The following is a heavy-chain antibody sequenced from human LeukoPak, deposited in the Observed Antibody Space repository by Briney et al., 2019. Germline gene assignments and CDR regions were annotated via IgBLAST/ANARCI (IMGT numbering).Heavy chain of an antibody. CDR3: ARGVAGLFDY. CDR2: ISSSSSTI. J-gene: IGHJ4*02. CDR1: GFTFSSYA. D-gene: IGHD6-19*01. V-gene: IGHV3-48*01. Sequence: GGSLRLSCAASGFTFSSYAMSWVRQAPGKGLEWVSYISSSSSTIYYADSVKGRFTISRDNAKNSLYLQMNSLRAEDTAVYYCARGVAGLFDYWGQGTLVTVSS.